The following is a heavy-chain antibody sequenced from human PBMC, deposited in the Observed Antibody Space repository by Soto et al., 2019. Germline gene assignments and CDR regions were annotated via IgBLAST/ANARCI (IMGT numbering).Heavy chain of an antibody. J-gene: IGHJ4*02. Sequence: SETLSLTCTVSGGSISSGGYYWSWIRQHPGKGLEWIGYIYYSGSTYYNPSLKSRVTISVDTSKNQFSLKLSSVIAADTAVYYCARVIVATYYFDYWGQGTLVTVSS. D-gene: IGHD5-12*01. CDR2: IYYSGST. V-gene: IGHV4-31*03. CDR3: ARVIVATYYFDY. CDR1: GGSISSGGYY.